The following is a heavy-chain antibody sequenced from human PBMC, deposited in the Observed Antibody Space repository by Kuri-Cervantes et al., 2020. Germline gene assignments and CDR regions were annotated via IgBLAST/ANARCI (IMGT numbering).Heavy chain of an antibody. J-gene: IGHJ4*02. CDR2: IDGSADDT. V-gene: IGHV3-23*01. CDR3: AKDSLPAARPYYFDY. D-gene: IGHD2-2*01. CDR1: GFTVSNSA. Sequence: GESLKISCAASGFTVSNSAMSWVRQAPGKGLEWVSAIDGSADDTYHADSVKGRFTTSRDNSKNTLYLQMDSLRAEDTAVYYCAKDSLPAARPYYFDYWGQGTLVTVSS.